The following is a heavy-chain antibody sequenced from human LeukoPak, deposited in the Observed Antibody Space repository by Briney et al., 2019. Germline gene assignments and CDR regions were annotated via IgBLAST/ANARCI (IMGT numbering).Heavy chain of an antibody. CDR1: GGSISSGGYY. CDR3: ASGYCSGGSCYLDY. J-gene: IGHJ4*02. Sequence: PSETLSLTCTVSGGSISSGGYYWSWIRQHPGKGLEWIGYTYYSGSTYYNPSLKSRVTISVDASKNQFSLKLSSVTAADTAVYYCASGYCSGGSCYLDYWGQGTLVTVSS. D-gene: IGHD2-15*01. CDR2: TYYSGST. V-gene: IGHV4-31*03.